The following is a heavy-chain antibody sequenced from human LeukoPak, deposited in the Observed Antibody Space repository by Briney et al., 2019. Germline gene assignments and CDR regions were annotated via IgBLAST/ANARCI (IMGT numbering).Heavy chain of an antibody. CDR3: AKFIGSYSLLDY. V-gene: IGHV3-23*01. CDR1: GFTLSSYA. D-gene: IGHD1-26*01. J-gene: IGHJ4*02. CDR2: ISGSGYTT. Sequence: PGGSLRLSCAASGFTLSSYAMSWVRQAPGKGLEWVSDISGSGYTTNYADSVKGRFTISRDNSKKKVYLQMNSLRAEDTAVYYCAKFIGSYSLLDYWGQGTLVTVSS.